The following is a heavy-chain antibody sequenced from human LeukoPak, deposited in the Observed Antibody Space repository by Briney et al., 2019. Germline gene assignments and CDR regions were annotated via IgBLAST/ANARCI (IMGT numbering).Heavy chain of an antibody. V-gene: IGHV3-48*03. CDR2: IRSSGSPI. D-gene: IGHD5-24*01. J-gene: IGHJ4*02. Sequence: GGSLRLSCAASGITFSSYEMSWVRRAPGKGLEWVSYIRSSGSPIYHADSVKGRFTMSRDNAKNSLFLQMDSLRVEDTAVYYCASLRWLQFDYWGQGTLVTVSS. CDR1: GITFSSYE. CDR3: ASLRWLQFDY.